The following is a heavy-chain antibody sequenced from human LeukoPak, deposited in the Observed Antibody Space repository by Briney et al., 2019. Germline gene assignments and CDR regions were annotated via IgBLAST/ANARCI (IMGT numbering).Heavy chain of an antibody. CDR3: ARLSYGSGSHYNFYFDF. J-gene: IGHJ4*02. CDR2: IWYDGSNK. Sequence: GGSLRLSCAASGFTFSSYGMHWVRQAPGKGLEWVAVIWYDGSNKYYADSVKGRFTISRDNSKNTLYLQMNSLRAEDTAVYYCARLSYGSGSHYNFYFDFWGQGTLVTVSA. CDR1: GFTFSSYG. D-gene: IGHD3-10*01. V-gene: IGHV3-33*01.